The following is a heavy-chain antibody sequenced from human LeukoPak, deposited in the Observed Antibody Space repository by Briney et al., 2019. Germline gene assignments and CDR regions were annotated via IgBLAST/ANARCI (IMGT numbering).Heavy chain of an antibody. CDR3: ARGYSYGGNDY. V-gene: IGHV3-7*03. J-gene: IGHJ4*02. CDR2: IKQDGSEK. Sequence: GGSLRLSCAASGFTFSSCWMSWVRQAPGKGLEWVANIKQDGSEKYYVDSVKGRFTISRDNAKNSLYLQMNSLRAEDTAVYYCARGYSYGGNDYWGQGTLVTVSS. D-gene: IGHD5-18*01. CDR1: GFTFSSCW.